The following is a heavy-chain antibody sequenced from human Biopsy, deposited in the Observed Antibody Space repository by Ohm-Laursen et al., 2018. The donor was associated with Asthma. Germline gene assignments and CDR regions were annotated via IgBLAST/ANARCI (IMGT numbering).Heavy chain of an antibody. CDR1: GFTFSSYG. Sequence: SLRLSCAASGFTFSSYGMNWVRQSPGKGLEWVAIISHDGITEYYADFVKGRFTISRDNSRDTVSLQMNSLRADDTAVYYCAKGWYFDSWGQGTQITVSS. CDR3: AKGWYFDS. D-gene: IGHD6-13*01. CDR2: ISHDGITE. J-gene: IGHJ4*02. V-gene: IGHV3-30*18.